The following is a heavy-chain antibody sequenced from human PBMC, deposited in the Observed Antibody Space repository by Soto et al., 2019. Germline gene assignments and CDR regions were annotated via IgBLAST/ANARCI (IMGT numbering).Heavy chain of an antibody. D-gene: IGHD6-19*01. CDR2: VSGSGGGA. V-gene: IGHV3-23*01. J-gene: IGHJ5*02. CDR3: TKWIVGMGRSGWCNGFDP. Sequence: EVQLLESGGGLVQPGGSLRLSCEDSGFTFSSFAMNWVRQAPGKGLEWVSSVSGSGGGAQYADSVKGRFTISRDNSKNTLYLNMNSLRAEDTAVYHCTKWIVGMGRSGWCNGFDPWGQGTLVTVSS. CDR1: GFTFSSFA.